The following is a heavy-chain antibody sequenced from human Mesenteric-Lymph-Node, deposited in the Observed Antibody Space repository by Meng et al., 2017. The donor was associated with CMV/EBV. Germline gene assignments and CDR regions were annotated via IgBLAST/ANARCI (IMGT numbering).Heavy chain of an antibody. CDR3: ARALSSSSIPYYYYYGMDV. CDR2: IKQDGSEK. CDR1: GFTFSSYW. V-gene: IGHV3-7*01. J-gene: IGHJ6*02. Sequence: GESLKISCAASGFTFSSYWMSWVRQAPGKGLEWVANIKQDGSEKYYVDSVKGRFTISRDNAKNSLYLQMNSLRAEDTAVYYCARALSSSSIPYYYYYGMDVWGQGTTVTVSS. D-gene: IGHD6-13*01.